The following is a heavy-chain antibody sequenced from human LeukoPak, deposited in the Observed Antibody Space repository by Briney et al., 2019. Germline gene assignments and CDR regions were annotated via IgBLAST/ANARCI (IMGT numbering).Heavy chain of an antibody. CDR3: TSRGTAGSRGMDV. J-gene: IGHJ6*02. V-gene: IGHV3-73*01. CDR2: IRSKNNNYTT. D-gene: IGHD1-1*01. CDR1: DFPFSGSA. Sequence: GGSLTLSCAASDFPFSGSALHWVRQASGGGLQWIGRIRSKNNNYTTTYIASVRGRFTNSKDDSKNTTFLQMISLKTNGTAIYYCTSRGTAGSRGMDVWGQGTAVTVSS.